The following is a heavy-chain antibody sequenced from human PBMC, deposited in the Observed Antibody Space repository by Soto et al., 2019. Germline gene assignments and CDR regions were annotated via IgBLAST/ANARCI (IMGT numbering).Heavy chain of an antibody. CDR2: ISAYNGNT. CDR3: ARDLQDIVVVVAATPTSTPNWFDP. D-gene: IGHD2-15*01. CDR1: GYTFTSYG. Sequence: QVQLVQSGAEVKKPGASVKVSCKASGYTFTSYGISWVRQAPGQGLEWMGWISAYNGNTNYAQKLQGRGTMTTDTSTSTAYMELRSLRSDDTAVYYCARDLQDIVVVVAATPTSTPNWFDPWGQGTPVTVSS. J-gene: IGHJ5*02. V-gene: IGHV1-18*01.